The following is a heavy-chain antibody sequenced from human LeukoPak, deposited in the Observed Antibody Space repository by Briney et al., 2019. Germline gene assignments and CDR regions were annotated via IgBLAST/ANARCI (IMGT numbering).Heavy chain of an antibody. J-gene: IGHJ4*02. V-gene: IGHV4-39*07. Sequence: SEALSLTCTVSGGSISSSSYYWGWIRQPPGKGLEWIGSIYYSGSTYYNPSLKSRVTISVDTSKNQFSLKLSSVTAADTAVYYCARGVAADPFDYWGQGTLVTVSS. CDR3: ARGVAADPFDY. CDR1: GGSISSSSYY. D-gene: IGHD6-13*01. CDR2: IYYSGST.